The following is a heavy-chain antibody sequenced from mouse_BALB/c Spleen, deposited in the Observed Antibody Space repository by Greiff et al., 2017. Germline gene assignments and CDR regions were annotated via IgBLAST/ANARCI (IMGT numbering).Heavy chain of an antibody. J-gene: IGHJ3*01. CDR1: GFSLTSYG. Sequence: QVQLKESGPGLVAPSQSLSITCTVSGFSLTSYGVHWVRQPPGKGLEWLGVIWAGGSTNYNSALMSRLSISKDNSKSQVFLKMNSLQTDDTAMYYGARGPYDYDEAWFAYWGQGTLVTVSA. V-gene: IGHV2-9*02. CDR2: IWAGGST. CDR3: ARGPYDYDEAWFAY. D-gene: IGHD2-4*01.